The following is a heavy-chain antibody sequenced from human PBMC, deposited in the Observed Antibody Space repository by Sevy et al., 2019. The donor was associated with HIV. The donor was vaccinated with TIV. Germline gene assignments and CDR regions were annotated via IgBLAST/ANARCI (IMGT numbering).Heavy chain of an antibody. D-gene: IGHD5-18*01. CDR2: IYYSGST. Sequence: SETLSLTCTVSGGSVSSGSYYWSWIRQPPGKGLEWIGYIYYSGSTNYNPSLKSRVTISVDTSKNQFSLKLSSVTAADTAVYYCASVDTAMATTDYWGQGTLVTFSS. V-gene: IGHV4-61*01. CDR3: ASVDTAMATTDY. J-gene: IGHJ4*02. CDR1: GGSVSSGSYY.